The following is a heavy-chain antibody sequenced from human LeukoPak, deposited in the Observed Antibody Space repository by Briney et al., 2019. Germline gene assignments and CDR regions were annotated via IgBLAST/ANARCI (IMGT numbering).Heavy chain of an antibody. V-gene: IGHV1-46*01. CDR2: INPSGGST. CDR3: ARELYSSGWYDPRSEKSKAFDI. Sequence: ASVKVSCKASGYTFTSYAMNWVRQAPGQGLEWMGIINPSGGSTSYAQKFQGRVTMTRDTSTSTVYMELSSLRSEDTAVYYCARELYSSGWYDPRSEKSKAFDIWGQGTMVTVSS. J-gene: IGHJ3*02. CDR1: GYTFTSYA. D-gene: IGHD6-19*01.